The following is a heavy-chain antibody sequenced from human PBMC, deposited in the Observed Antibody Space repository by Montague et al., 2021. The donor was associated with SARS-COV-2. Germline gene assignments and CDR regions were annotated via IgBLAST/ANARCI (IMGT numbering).Heavy chain of an antibody. CDR3: ARDITLGMDV. J-gene: IGHJ6*02. CDR1: GYSISSGYY. CDR2: IEYSGST. V-gene: IGHV4-38-2*02. Sequence: TLSLTCIVSGYSISSGYYWGWVQQTPGKGLEWLGFIEYSGSTYYNPSLKTRVTMSLDTSKNQFSLKLTSVTAADTALYYCARDITLGMDVWGRGTTVTVSS.